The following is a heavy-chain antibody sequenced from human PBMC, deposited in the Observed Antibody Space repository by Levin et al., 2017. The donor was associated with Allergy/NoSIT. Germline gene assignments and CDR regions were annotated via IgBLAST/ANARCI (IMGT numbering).Heavy chain of an antibody. Sequence: SETLSLTCTVSGGSIRSDSYYWGWIRQPPGKGLEWIGNIYYSGSTNYHPSLKRRAIMSVDTSENQFSLKLSSVIAADTAVYYCARLHDYGDYYFDSWGQGTLVTVSS. V-gene: IGHV4-39*01. CDR2: IYYSGST. CDR3: ARLHDYGDYYFDS. J-gene: IGHJ4*02. D-gene: IGHD4-17*01. CDR1: GGSIRSDSYY.